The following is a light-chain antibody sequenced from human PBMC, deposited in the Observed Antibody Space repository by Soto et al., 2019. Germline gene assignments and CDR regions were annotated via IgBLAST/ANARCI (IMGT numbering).Light chain of an antibody. CDR1: SSDVGGYNY. CDR3: SSYTTSNTRQIV. J-gene: IGLJ1*01. Sequence: QCVLTQPASVSGSPGQSITISCTGTSSDVGGYNYVSWYQHHPGKAPKLMTYDVSNRPSGVSNRFSGSKSGNAASLTISGLQPEDEADYYCSSYTTSNTRQIVFGTGTKVTVL. CDR2: DVS. V-gene: IGLV2-14*03.